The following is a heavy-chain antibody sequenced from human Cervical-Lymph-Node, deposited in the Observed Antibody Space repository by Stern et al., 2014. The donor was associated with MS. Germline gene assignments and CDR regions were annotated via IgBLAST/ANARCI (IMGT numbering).Heavy chain of an antibody. CDR3: ARVGVYVQTGWFDP. J-gene: IGHJ5*02. D-gene: IGHD2-8*01. CDR2: IHYSGST. Sequence: QVQLLESGPGLVKPSQTLSLTCTVSGGSISSGGYYWSWIRQHPGKGLEWIGYIHYSGSTYYNSALKSRVTISRDTSKNQFSLNLNSVTAADTAVYYCARVGVYVQTGWFDPWGQGALVTVSS. CDR1: GGSISSGGYY. V-gene: IGHV4-31*03.